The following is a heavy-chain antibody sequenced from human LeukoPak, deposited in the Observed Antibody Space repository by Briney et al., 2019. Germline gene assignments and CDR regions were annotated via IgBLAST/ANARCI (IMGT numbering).Heavy chain of an antibody. CDR3: AKGPYYDFWSGYYSPYMDV. CDR2: IRYDGSNK. V-gene: IGHV3-30*02. D-gene: IGHD3-3*01. Sequence: GGSLRLSCAASGFTFSSYGMHWVRQAPGKGLEWVAFIRYDGSNKYYADSVKGRFTISRDNSKNTLYLRMNSLRAEDTAVYYCAKGPYYDFWSGYYSPYMDVWGKGTTVTVSS. J-gene: IGHJ6*03. CDR1: GFTFSSYG.